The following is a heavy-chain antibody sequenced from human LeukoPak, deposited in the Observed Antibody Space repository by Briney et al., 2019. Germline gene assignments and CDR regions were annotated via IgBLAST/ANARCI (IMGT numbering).Heavy chain of an antibody. CDR3: AKARLRSNWYFDL. CDR2: ISSTSSTI. CDR1: GFTFSSYS. V-gene: IGHV3-48*01. D-gene: IGHD2/OR15-2a*01. Sequence: GGSLRLSCAGSGFTFSSYSMNWVRQAPRKGLEWISYISSTSSTIYYADSVKGRFTISRDNAKNTLYLQMNSLRAEDTAVYYCAKARLRSNWYFDLWGRGTLVTVSS. J-gene: IGHJ2*01.